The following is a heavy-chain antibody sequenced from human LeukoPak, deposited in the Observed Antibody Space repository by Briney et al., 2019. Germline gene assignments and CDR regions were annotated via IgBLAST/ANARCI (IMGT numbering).Heavy chain of an antibody. CDR2: IKQDGSEK. CDR1: GFAFSSYC. V-gene: IGHV3-7*03. CDR3: ARDPYYYDSSGYSP. D-gene: IGHD3-22*01. J-gene: IGHJ4*02. Sequence: GGALRLSCEASGFAFSSYCMSWVRQAPGKGLEWVANIKQDGSEKYYVDSVKGRFTISRDNAKNSLYLQMNSLRAEDTAVYYCARDPYYYDSSGYSPWGQGTLVTVSS.